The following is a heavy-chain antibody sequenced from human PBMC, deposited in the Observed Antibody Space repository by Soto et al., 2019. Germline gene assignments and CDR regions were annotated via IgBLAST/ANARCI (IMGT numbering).Heavy chain of an antibody. J-gene: IGHJ4*02. CDR3: AKDPRGYSSGWPFDY. D-gene: IGHD6-25*01. V-gene: IGHV3-23*01. Sequence: GGSLRLSCAASGFTFNTYAMSWVRQAPGKGLEWVSAITGSGGTTYYADSVKGRFTISRDNSKNTLYLQMNSLRAEDTAVYYCAKDPRGYSSGWPFDYWGQGTLVTVSS. CDR1: GFTFNTYA. CDR2: ITGSGGTT.